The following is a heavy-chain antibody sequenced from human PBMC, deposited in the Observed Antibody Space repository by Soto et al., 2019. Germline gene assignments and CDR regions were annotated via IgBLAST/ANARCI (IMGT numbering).Heavy chain of an antibody. J-gene: IGHJ4*02. Sequence: QVQLVQSGAEVKKPGASVKVSCKASGYTFTSYAMPWVRQAPGQRLEWMGWINAGNGNTKYSQKFQGRVTITRDTSASTAYMELSSLRSEDTAVYYCARGFGILLWFGELASDYWGQGTLVTVSS. CDR1: GYTFTSYA. D-gene: IGHD3-10*01. V-gene: IGHV1-3*01. CDR3: ARGFGILLWFGELASDY. CDR2: INAGNGNT.